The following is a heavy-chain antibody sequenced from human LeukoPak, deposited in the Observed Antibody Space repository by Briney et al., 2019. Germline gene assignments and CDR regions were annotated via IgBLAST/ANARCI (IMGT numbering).Heavy chain of an antibody. CDR2: MNPNSGNT. Sequence: ASVKVSCKASGYTFTSYDINWVRQATGQGLEWMGWMNPNSGNTGYAQKFQGRVTMTRNTSIRTAYMELSSLRSDDTAVYYCARGSRIAVPTDAFDIWGQGTMVTVSS. CDR3: ARGSRIAVPTDAFDI. D-gene: IGHD6-19*01. CDR1: GYTFTSYD. J-gene: IGHJ3*02. V-gene: IGHV1-8*01.